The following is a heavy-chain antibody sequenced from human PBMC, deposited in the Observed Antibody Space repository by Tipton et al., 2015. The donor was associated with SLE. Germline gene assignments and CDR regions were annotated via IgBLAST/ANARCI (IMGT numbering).Heavy chain of an antibody. CDR3: ARDGSSGWPLDY. J-gene: IGHJ4*02. D-gene: IGHD6-19*01. CDR2: IYSDGSSA. V-gene: IGHV3-74*01. CDR1: GFTFSSYW. Sequence: GSLRLSCGASGFTFSSYWMHWVRQAPGKGLVWVSRIYSDGSSANYADSVKGRFTISRDNAKSTLHLQMNSLRAEDTAVYFCARDGSSGWPLDYWGQGTLVTVSS.